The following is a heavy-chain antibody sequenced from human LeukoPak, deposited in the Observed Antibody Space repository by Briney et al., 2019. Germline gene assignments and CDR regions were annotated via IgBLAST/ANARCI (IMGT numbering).Heavy chain of an antibody. CDR3: AKDLKGGYYYDSSGSDY. CDR1: GFTFSSYG. V-gene: IGHV3-30*02. D-gene: IGHD3-22*01. Sequence: GGSLRLSCAASGFTFSSYGMHWVRQAPGKGLEWVAFIRYDGSNKYYADSVKGRSTISRDNSKNTLYLQMNSLRAEDTAVYYCAKDLKGGYYYDSSGSDYWGQGTLVTVSS. CDR2: IRYDGSNK. J-gene: IGHJ4*02.